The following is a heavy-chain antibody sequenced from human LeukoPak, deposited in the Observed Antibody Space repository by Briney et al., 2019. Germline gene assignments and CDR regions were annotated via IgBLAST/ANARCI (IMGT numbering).Heavy chain of an antibody. Sequence: GGSLRLSCAASGFTFSSHAMNWVRQAPGKGLEWVSTISGRGDSTYYADSVKGRFTISRDNSKNTLFLQMNSLRAEDTAVYYCAKFVNYDSTGLKTAFDYWGQGTLVTVSS. CDR1: GFTFSSHA. J-gene: IGHJ4*02. CDR2: ISGRGDST. V-gene: IGHV3-23*01. CDR3: AKFVNYDSTGLKTAFDY. D-gene: IGHD3-22*01.